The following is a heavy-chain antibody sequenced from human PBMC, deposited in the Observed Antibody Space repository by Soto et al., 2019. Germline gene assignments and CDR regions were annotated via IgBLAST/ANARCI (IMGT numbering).Heavy chain of an antibody. Sequence: PGGSLRVSCAASGFTFTNYAMTWARQAPGKGLEWVSSLLRSGSTTYYADSVKGRFTISSGISANSLYLQMDSLRAEDTAVYYCAKDAVSGDGIWLLDSWGQGTVVTVSS. CDR3: AKDAVSGDGIWLLDS. J-gene: IGHJ4*02. CDR2: LLRSGSTT. D-gene: IGHD4-17*01. CDR1: GFTFTNYA. V-gene: IGHV3-23*01.